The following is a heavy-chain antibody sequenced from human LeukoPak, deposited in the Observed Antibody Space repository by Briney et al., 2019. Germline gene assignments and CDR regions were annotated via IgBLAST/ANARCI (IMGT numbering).Heavy chain of an antibody. J-gene: IGHJ5*02. V-gene: IGHV4-30-2*01. CDR1: GGSISSGGYS. Sequence: SETLSLTCAVSGGSISSGGYSWSWIRQPPGKGLEWIGYIYHSGSTYYNPSLKSRVTISVDRSKNQFSLKLSSVTAADTAVYYCARSGYYDSSGPDNWFDPWGQGTLVTVSS. CDR3: ARSGYYDSSGPDNWFDP. CDR2: IYHSGST. D-gene: IGHD3-22*01.